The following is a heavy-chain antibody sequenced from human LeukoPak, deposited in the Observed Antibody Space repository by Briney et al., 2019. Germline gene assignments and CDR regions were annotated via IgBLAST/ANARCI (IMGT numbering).Heavy chain of an antibody. Sequence: ASVKVSCKASGYTFTGYYMHWVRQAPGQRLEWMGWINPNSGGTNYAQKFQGRVTMTRDTSTSTAYMELSRLRSDDTAVYYCARDQQTGYNWNDGSGLDYWGQGTLVTVSS. V-gene: IGHV1-2*02. CDR1: GYTFTGYY. CDR3: ARDQQTGYNWNDGSGLDY. D-gene: IGHD1-1*01. CDR2: INPNSGGT. J-gene: IGHJ4*02.